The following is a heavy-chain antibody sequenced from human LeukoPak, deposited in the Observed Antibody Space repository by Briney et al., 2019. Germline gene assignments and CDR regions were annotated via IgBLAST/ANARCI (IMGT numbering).Heavy chain of an antibody. D-gene: IGHD3-10*01. J-gene: IGHJ3*02. Sequence: GGSLRLSCEASGFTFSAYFMHWVRQAPGKGLEWVAVIASDGSHTFYVESVKGRFTISRDNSKNTLNLQMNSLRAEDTAVYFCARERQDTIVHSGAFDIWGQGTMVNVSS. CDR2: IASDGSHT. V-gene: IGHV3-30-3*01. CDR3: ARERQDTIVHSGAFDI. CDR1: GFTFSAYF.